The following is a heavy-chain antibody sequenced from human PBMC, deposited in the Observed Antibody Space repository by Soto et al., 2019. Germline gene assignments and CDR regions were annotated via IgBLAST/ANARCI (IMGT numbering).Heavy chain of an antibody. V-gene: IGHV3-23*01. CDR3: AKDVTGYCTNGVCANVY. Sequence: EVQLLESGGGLVQPGGSLRLSCAASGFTFSSYAMSWVRQAPGKGLEWVSAISGSGGSTYYADSVKGRFTISRDNSKNTLYLQMNSLRAEDTAVYYCAKDVTGYCTNGVCANVYWGQGTLVTVSS. J-gene: IGHJ4*02. D-gene: IGHD2-8*01. CDR2: ISGSGGST. CDR1: GFTFSSYA.